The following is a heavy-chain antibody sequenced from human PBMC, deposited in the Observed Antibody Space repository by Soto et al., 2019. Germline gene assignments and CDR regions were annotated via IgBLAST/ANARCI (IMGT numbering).Heavy chain of an antibody. J-gene: IGHJ5*01. V-gene: IGHV3-21*01. Sequence: EVQLVESGGGLVKPGGSLRVSCVASGFTFSNYSMNWVRQAPGKGLEWVSSISSTSKYIYYADSVKGRFTISRDNAKKSLYLQMNSLRAEDTAVYYCARGLSSGWFDYWGQGTLVTVSA. D-gene: IGHD6-19*01. CDR3: ARGLSSGWFDY. CDR2: ISSTSKYI. CDR1: GFTFSNYS.